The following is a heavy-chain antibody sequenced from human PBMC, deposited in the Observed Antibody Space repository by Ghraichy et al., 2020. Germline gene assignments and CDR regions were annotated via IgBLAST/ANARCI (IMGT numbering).Heavy chain of an antibody. J-gene: IGHJ6*03. CDR2: TIDTEANT. Sequence: GGSLRLSCAASGFTFSSFAMSWVRQAPGKGLEWVSATIDTEANTFYADSVKGRFTISRDNSKNTLYLQMNSLRGEDTAVYYCAKMAGHPHYDYYMDVWGKGTAVTVSS. CDR1: GFTFSSFA. CDR3: AKMAGHPHYDYYMDV. D-gene: IGHD6-19*01. V-gene: IGHV3-23*01.